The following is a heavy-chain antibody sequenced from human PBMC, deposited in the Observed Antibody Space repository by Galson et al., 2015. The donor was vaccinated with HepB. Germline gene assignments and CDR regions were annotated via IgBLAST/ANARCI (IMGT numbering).Heavy chain of an antibody. CDR1: GFTFTNYW. V-gene: IGHV3-7*01. Sequence: LRLSCAASGFTFTNYWMQWVRQAPGKGLEWVANIKEDGSEIYYVDSVKGRFTISRDNAKNSLYLQMNSLRGEDTAVYYCARRYFDYWGQGTLVTVSS. CDR3: ARRYFDY. CDR2: IKEDGSEI. J-gene: IGHJ4*02.